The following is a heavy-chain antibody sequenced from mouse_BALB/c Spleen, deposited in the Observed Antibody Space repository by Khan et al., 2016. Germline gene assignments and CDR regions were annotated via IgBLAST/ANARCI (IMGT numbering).Heavy chain of an antibody. CDR2: INPGSGGT. CDR3: ARSYDGYGFAY. Sequence: QMQLQQSGAELVRPGTSVQVSCKASGYAFTNYLIEWIKQRPGQGLEWIGVINPGSGGTNYNEKFKDMATLTADKSSSTAYMQLSSLTSDDSAVYFCARSYDGYGFAYWGQGTLVTVSA. D-gene: IGHD1-2*01. CDR1: GYAFTNYL. V-gene: IGHV1-54*01. J-gene: IGHJ3*01.